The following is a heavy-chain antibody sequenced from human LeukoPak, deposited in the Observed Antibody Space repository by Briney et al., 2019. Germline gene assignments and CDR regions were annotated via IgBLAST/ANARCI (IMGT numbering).Heavy chain of an antibody. CDR3: ARDPFGDYGDYSHWFDP. V-gene: IGHV4-61*02. CDR1: GGSISSGSYY. CDR2: IYTSGST. D-gene: IGHD4-17*01. Sequence: SETLSLTCTVSGGSISSGSYYWSWIRQPAGKGLEWIGRIYTSGSTNYNPSLKSRVTISVDTSKNQFSLKLSSVTAADTAVYYCARDPFGDYGDYSHWFDPWGQGTLVTVSS. J-gene: IGHJ5*02.